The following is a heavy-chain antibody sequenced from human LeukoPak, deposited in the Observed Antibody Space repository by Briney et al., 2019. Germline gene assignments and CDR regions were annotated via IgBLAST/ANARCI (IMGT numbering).Heavy chain of an antibody. D-gene: IGHD6-6*01. CDR3: ARDRAAALPPGYYYYGMDV. J-gene: IGHJ6*02. V-gene: IGHV1-46*01. CDR1: GYTFTSYY. CDR2: INPSGGST. Sequence: ASVKVSCKASGYTFTSYYMHWVRQAPGQGLEWMGIINPSGGSTSYAQKFQGRVTMTRDTSTSTVYMELSSLRSEDTAVYYCARDRAAALPPGYYYYGMDVWGQGTTVTVSS.